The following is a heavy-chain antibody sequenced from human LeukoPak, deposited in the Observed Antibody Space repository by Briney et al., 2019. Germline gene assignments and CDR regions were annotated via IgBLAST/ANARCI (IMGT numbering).Heavy chain of an antibody. CDR2: VQHIGGET. CDR3: ATYSILNAREFRY. J-gene: IGHJ1*01. V-gene: IGHV3-7*01. D-gene: IGHD4-11*01. Sequence: VQRGGSLRLSCAGSGFTFSNSWMGWVRQAPGKGLEWVANVQHIGGETYYVDSVKGRFTISRDNAKNSVYLQMNSLGADDTAVYYCATYSILNAREFRYWGQGTLVTVTS. CDR1: GFTFSNSW.